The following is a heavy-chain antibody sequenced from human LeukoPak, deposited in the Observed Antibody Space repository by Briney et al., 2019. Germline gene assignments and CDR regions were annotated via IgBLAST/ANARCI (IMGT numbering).Heavy chain of an antibody. D-gene: IGHD1-14*01. Sequence: SETLSLTCAVYGGSFSGYYWSWIRQPPGKGLEWIGEINHSGSTNYNPSLKSRVTISVDTSKNQFSLKLSSVTAADTAVYYCARVLRRGWFDPWGQGALVTVSS. CDR1: GGSFSGYY. V-gene: IGHV4-34*01. J-gene: IGHJ5*02. CDR2: INHSGST. CDR3: ARVLRRGWFDP.